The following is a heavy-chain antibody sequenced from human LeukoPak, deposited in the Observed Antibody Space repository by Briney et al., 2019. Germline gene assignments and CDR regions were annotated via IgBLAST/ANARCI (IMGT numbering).Heavy chain of an antibody. D-gene: IGHD2-21*02. CDR3: ARNTETAIPLPYYFDY. Sequence: ASVQVPCKASGYTVTSYAMHWVRQAPGQRLECMGWINTGNGNTKYSQKFQGRVTITRDTSASTAYMDLSSLRSEDTAVYYCARNTETAIPLPYYFDYWGQGTLVTVSS. J-gene: IGHJ4*02. CDR2: INTGNGNT. CDR1: GYTVTSYA. V-gene: IGHV1-3*04.